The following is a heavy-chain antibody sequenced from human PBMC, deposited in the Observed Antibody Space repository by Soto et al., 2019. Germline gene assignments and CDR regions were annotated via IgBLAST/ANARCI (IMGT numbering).Heavy chain of an antibody. J-gene: IGHJ4*02. Sequence: EVQLVESGGGLVKPGGSLRLSCAASGITLSNAWMTWVRQAPGKGLEWVGRIKSKADGSTTEYGSPVKDRFIITRDDSENTPDLPMPRPKTEEPAVEYLGPPRPGTHGYGYWGQGTLVTVSS. CDR2: IKSKADGSTT. V-gene: IGHV3-15*01. CDR1: GITLSNAW. CDR3: GPPRPGTHGYGY. D-gene: IGHD5-18*01.